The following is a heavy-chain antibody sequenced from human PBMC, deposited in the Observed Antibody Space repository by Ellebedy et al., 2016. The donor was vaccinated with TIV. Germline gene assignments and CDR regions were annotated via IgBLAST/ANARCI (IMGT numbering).Heavy chain of an antibody. J-gene: IGHJ6*02. D-gene: IGHD3-10*01. Sequence: GGSLRLSXAASRFTFSSYGMHWVRQAPGKGLEWVAVIWYDGSNKYYADSVKGRFTISRDNSKNTLYLQMNSLRAEDTAVYYCAREPMVRGVVRRGYAIDVWGQGTTVTVSS. V-gene: IGHV3-33*01. CDR2: IWYDGSNK. CDR3: AREPMVRGVVRRGYAIDV. CDR1: RFTFSSYG.